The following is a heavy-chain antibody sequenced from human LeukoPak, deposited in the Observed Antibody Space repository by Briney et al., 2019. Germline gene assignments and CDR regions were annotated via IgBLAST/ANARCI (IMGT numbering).Heavy chain of an antibody. CDR2: INHSGST. CDR3: ARRPQVAARFVY. CDR1: GDSISSSNW. J-gene: IGHJ4*02. D-gene: IGHD6-6*01. V-gene: IGHV4-4*02. Sequence: PSETLSLTCAVSGDSISSSNWWSWIRQPPGKGLEWIGEINHSGSTNCNPSLKSRVTISVDTSKNQFSLKLSSVTAADTAVYYCARRPQVAARFVYWGQGTLVTVSS.